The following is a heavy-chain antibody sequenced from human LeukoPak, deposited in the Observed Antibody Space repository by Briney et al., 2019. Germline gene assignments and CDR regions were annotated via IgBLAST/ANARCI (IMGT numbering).Heavy chain of an antibody. V-gene: IGHV4-59*01. D-gene: IGHD3-22*01. CDR1: GGSISSYY. J-gene: IGHJ4*02. CDR2: IYYSGST. CDR3: ARDLYDSSGNYEGSDY. Sequence: PSETLSLTCTVSGGSISSYYWSWIRQPPGKGLEWIGYIYYSGSTNYNPPLQSRVTISVDTSKNQFSLKLSSVTAADTAVYYCARDLYDSSGNYEGSDYWGQGTLVTVSS.